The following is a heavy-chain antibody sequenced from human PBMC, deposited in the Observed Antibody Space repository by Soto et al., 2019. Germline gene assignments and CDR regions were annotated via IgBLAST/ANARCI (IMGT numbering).Heavy chain of an antibody. V-gene: IGHV4-34*01. Sequence: SETLSLTCAVYGGSLSGYYGNWIRQSPGKGLEWIGEINYSGITNYNPSLKSRVTISIDTSKNQFSLNLSSVTAADTAVYYCARTRNLDVWGQGTTVTVSS. CDR1: GGSLSGYY. CDR3: ARTRNLDV. D-gene: IGHD1-1*01. J-gene: IGHJ6*02. CDR2: INYSGIT.